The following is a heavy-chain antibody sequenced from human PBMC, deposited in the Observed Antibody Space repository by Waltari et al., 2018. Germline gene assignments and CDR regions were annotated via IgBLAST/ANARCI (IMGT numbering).Heavy chain of an antibody. J-gene: IGHJ1*01. D-gene: IGHD6-13*01. Sequence: QVQLQESGPGLVKPSQTLSLTCTVSGGSISSGSYYWSWIRKPAGKGLEWIGYIYTSGSTNYHPSLNSRVTISVATSKNQFSLKLSSVTAADTAVYYCATYSSSWAEYFQHWGQGTLVTVSS. V-gene: IGHV4-61*09. CDR1: GGSISSGSYY. CDR2: IYTSGST. CDR3: ATYSSSWAEYFQH.